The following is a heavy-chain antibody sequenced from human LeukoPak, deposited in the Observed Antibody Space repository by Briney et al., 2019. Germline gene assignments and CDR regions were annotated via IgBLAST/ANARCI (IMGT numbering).Heavy chain of an antibody. CDR1: GYTFTSYG. CDR3: ARVDRLYESTYPTGYDI. D-gene: IGHD6-25*01. J-gene: IGHJ3*02. CDR2: ISAYNGNT. Sequence: ASVKVSCKASGYTFTSYGISWVRQAPGQGLEWMGWISAYNGNTNYAQKLQGRVTMTTDTSTSTAYMKLRSLRSDDTAVFYCARVDRLYESTYPTGYDIWGQGTRVTVSS. V-gene: IGHV1-18*01.